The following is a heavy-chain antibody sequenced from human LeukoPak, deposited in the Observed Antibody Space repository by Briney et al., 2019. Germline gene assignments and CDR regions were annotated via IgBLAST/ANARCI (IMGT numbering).Heavy chain of an antibody. V-gene: IGHV1-69*13. Sequence: SVKVSCKASGYTFTSYGISWVRQAPGQGLEWMGGIIPIFGTANYAQKFQGRVTITADESTSTAYMELSSLRSEDTAVYYCARASQRGYSYGLFDYWGQGTLVTVSS. D-gene: IGHD5-18*01. CDR2: IIPIFGTA. CDR1: GYTFTSYG. J-gene: IGHJ4*02. CDR3: ARASQRGYSYGLFDY.